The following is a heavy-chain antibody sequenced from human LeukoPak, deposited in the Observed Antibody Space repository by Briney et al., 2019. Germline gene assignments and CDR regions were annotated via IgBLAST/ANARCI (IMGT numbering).Heavy chain of an antibody. V-gene: IGHV1-18*01. Sequence: ASVKVSCKASNYTFATYGITWVRQAPGQGLEWLAWINPYTGNTSYAQKFLGRVTLTTDTSTTTAYMELKSLGSDDTAVYFCARARVPDHSGSGTYYHFHYYYYYMDVWGKGTPVTVSS. CDR2: INPYTGNT. CDR1: NYTFATYG. J-gene: IGHJ6*03. D-gene: IGHD3-10*01. CDR3: ARARVPDHSGSGTYYHFHYYYYYMDV.